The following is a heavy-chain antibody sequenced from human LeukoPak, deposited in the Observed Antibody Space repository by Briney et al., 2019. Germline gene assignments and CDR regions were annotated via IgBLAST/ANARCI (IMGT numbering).Heavy chain of an antibody. Sequence: SETLSLTCAVYGGSFSGYYWSWIRQPPGKGLEWIGSIYYSGSTYYNPSLKSRVTISVDTSKNQFSLKLSSVTAADTAVYYCARVYMSGYEIDYWGQGTLVTVSS. CDR2: IYYSGST. CDR1: GGSFSGYY. CDR3: ARVYMSGYEIDY. V-gene: IGHV4-34*01. D-gene: IGHD5-12*01. J-gene: IGHJ4*02.